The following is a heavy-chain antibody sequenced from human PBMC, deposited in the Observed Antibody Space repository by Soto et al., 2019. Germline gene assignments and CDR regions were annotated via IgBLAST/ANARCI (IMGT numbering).Heavy chain of an antibody. CDR1: GFTVDNNY. J-gene: IGHJ4*02. V-gene: IGHV3-53*02. CDR2: IYTGYST. CDR3: ARAGTSSSWNYFNY. D-gene: IGHD6-13*01. Sequence: EVQLVETGGGLIQPGGSLRLSCAASGFTVDNNYMSWVRQAPGKGLEWVSIIYTGYSTYYADSVKGRFTISRDNSKNTLYLQMNSLRAEDTAVYYCARAGTSSSWNYFNYWGQGTLVTVSS.